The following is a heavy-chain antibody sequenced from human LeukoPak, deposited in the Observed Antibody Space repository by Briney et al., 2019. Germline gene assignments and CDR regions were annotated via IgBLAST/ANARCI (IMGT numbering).Heavy chain of an antibody. CDR2: ASGSGSST. Sequence: PGGPLRLSCAASGFTFSKYAINWVRQAPGKGLEWVSSASGSGSSTYYADSVKGRFTISRDNYKNTLYLQMTSLRADDTAVYYCARRTVAGEFYWGQGTLVTVSS. CDR1: GFTFSKYA. J-gene: IGHJ4*02. CDR3: ARRTVAGEFY. D-gene: IGHD6-19*01. V-gene: IGHV3-23*01.